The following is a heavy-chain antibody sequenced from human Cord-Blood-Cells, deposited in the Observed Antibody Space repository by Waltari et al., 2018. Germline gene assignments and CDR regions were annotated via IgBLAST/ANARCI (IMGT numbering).Heavy chain of an antibody. CDR3: VRYSSSWYFDY. Sequence: QVQLVESGGGVVQPGRSLGLSCAAAGFTFSRYGMHGVRQAPGKGLEWVAVIWYDGSNKYYADSVKGRFTISRDNSKNTLYLQMNSLRAEDTAVYYCVRYSSSWYFDYWGQGTLVTVSS. D-gene: IGHD6-13*01. V-gene: IGHV3-33*01. J-gene: IGHJ4*02. CDR2: IWYDGSNK. CDR1: GFTFSRYG.